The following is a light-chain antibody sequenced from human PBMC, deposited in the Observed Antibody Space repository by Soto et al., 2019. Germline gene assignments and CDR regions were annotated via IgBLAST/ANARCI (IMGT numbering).Light chain of an antibody. J-gene: IGKJ2*01. V-gene: IGKV3-20*01. Sequence: EIVLTQSPGTLSLSPGERATLSCRASQSVSSSSLAWYQQKPGQAPRLLIYGASRRATGIPDRFSGSGSGTDFTLTISRLEPEDFAVYYCQQYSSSPPKYTFGQGTKLEIK. CDR3: QQYSSSPPKYT. CDR1: QSVSSSS. CDR2: GAS.